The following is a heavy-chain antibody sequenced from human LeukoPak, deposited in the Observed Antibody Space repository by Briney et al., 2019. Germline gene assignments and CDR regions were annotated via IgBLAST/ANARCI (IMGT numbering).Heavy chain of an antibody. Sequence: PSETLSLTCTVSGGSISSSSYYWGWIRQPPGKGLEWIGSIYYSGSTYYNPSLKSRVTISVDTSKNQFSLKLSSVTAADTAVYYCARTTYYYNRSGYYNWFDPWGQGTLVTVSS. D-gene: IGHD3-22*01. CDR2: IYYSGST. V-gene: IGHV4-39*07. CDR1: GGSISSSSYY. J-gene: IGHJ5*02. CDR3: ARTTYYYNRSGYYNWFDP.